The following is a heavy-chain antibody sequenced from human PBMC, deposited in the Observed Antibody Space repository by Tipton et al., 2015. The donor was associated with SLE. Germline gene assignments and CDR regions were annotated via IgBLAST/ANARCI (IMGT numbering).Heavy chain of an antibody. CDR2: ISNSETT. CDR1: GGSISSHY. Sequence: LRLSCTVSGGSISSHYWSWIRQAPGKGLEWIGYISNSETTNYNPSLKSRVTISVDTSKNQFSLKLRSMTAADTAVYYCAGAWQGYCSGGTCYVLDYWGQGTLVTVSS. CDR3: AGAWQGYCSGGTCYVLDY. D-gene: IGHD2-15*01. V-gene: IGHV4-59*11. J-gene: IGHJ4*02.